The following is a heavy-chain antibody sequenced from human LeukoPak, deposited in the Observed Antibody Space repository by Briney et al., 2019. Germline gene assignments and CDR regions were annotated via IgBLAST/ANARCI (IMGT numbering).Heavy chain of an antibody. J-gene: IGHJ4*02. CDR2: ISAYNGNT. D-gene: IGHD3-10*01. Sequence: ASVKVSCKASGYTFTSYGISWVRQAPGQGLEWMGWISAYNGNTNYAQKLQGRVTMTTDTSTSTAYMELRSLRSDDTAVYYCARVQSGYGSGSYYLTYFDYWGQGTLVTVSS. CDR1: GYTFTSYG. V-gene: IGHV1-18*01. CDR3: ARVQSGYGSGSYYLTYFDY.